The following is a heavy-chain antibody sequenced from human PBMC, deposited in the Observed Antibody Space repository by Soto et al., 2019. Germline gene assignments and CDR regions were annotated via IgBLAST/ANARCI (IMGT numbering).Heavy chain of an antibody. Sequence: SETLSLTCTVSGGSISSNYYYWCGILQPPGKGLEWIGSIYYSGSTYYNPSLKSRVTISVDTSKNQFSLKLSSVTAADTAVYYCARPSGSYLYYFDYWGQGTLVTVSS. D-gene: IGHD1-26*01. V-gene: IGHV4-39*01. J-gene: IGHJ4*01. CDR2: IYYSGST. CDR3: ARPSGSYLYYFDY. CDR1: GGSISSNYYY.